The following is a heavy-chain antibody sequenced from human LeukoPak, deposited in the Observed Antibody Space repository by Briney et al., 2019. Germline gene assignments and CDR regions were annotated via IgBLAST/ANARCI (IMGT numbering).Heavy chain of an antibody. D-gene: IGHD1-20*01. J-gene: IGHJ4*02. CDR3: AKDTDYNWNYFDY. V-gene: IGHV3-30-3*01. Sequence: GRSLRLSCAASGFTFSSYAMHWVRQAPGKGLEWVAVISYDGSNKYYADSVKGRFTISRDNAKNTLYLQMNSLRAEDTAVYYCAKDTDYNWNYFDYWGQGTLVTVSS. CDR1: GFTFSSYA. CDR2: ISYDGSNK.